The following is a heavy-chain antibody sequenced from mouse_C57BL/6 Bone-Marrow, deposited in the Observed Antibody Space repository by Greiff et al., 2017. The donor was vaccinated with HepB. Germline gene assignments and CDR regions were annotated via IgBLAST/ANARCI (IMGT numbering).Heavy chain of an antibody. CDR1: GFNIKDYY. Sequence: EVQLQQSGAELVRPGASVKLSCTASGFNIKDYYMHWVKQRPEQGLEWIGRIDPEDGDTEYAPKFQGKATMTADTSSNTAYLQRSSLTSEDTAVYYCTGGSSPYWYFDVWGTGTTVTVSS. V-gene: IGHV14-1*01. CDR3: TGGSSPYWYFDV. CDR2: IDPEDGDT. D-gene: IGHD1-1*01. J-gene: IGHJ1*03.